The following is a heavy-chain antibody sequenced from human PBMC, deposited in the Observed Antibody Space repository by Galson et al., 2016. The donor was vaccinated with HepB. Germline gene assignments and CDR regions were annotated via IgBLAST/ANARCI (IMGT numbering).Heavy chain of an antibody. D-gene: IGHD4-11*01. CDR3: AKDVYNNWDFFYYGMDV. Sequence: LRLSCAASGSAFTNYNMNWVRPAPGKGLEWVSSLSSNSDYIEYADSVRGRFTISRDNAKNALYLQLSSLRVEDTAVYYCAKDVYNNWDFFYYGMDVWGRGTTVTVSS. J-gene: IGHJ6*02. CDR2: LSSNSDYI. V-gene: IGHV3-21*01. CDR1: GSAFTNYN.